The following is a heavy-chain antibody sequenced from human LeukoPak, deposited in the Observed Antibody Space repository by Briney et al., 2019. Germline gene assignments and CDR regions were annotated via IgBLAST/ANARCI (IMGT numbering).Heavy chain of an antibody. Sequence: ASVKVSCKASGHTLTGYYMHWVRQAPGQGLEWMGWINPNSGGTNYAQKFQGRVTMTRDTSISTAYMELSRLRSDDTAVYYCARDLAEQWLVTGGYYFDYWGQGTLVTVSS. D-gene: IGHD6-19*01. CDR1: GHTLTGYY. V-gene: IGHV1-2*02. J-gene: IGHJ4*02. CDR2: INPNSGGT. CDR3: ARDLAEQWLVTGGYYFDY.